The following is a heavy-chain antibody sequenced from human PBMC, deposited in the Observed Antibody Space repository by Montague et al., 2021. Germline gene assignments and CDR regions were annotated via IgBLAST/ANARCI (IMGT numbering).Heavy chain of an antibody. D-gene: IGHD5-24*01. Sequence: CAISGDSVSSNDATGNYMKQSRSKCIEWLGRTYYRCKWYNEYAISVKSRITVNPDTSKNQFSLLLNSVTPEDTAVYYCARGWQKRFDPWGQGTLVTVSS. J-gene: IGHJ5*02. V-gene: IGHV6-1*01. CDR1: GDSVSSNDAT. CDR3: ARGWQKRFDP. CDR2: TYYRCKWYN.